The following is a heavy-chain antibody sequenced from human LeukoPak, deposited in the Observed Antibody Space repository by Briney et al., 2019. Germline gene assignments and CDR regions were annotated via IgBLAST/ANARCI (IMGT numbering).Heavy chain of an antibody. Sequence: PSETLSLTCAVYGGSFSGYYWCWIRQPPGKGLEWIGEINHSGSTNYNPSLKSRVTIPVDTSKNQFSLKLSSVTAADTAVYYCARAGKYGDYVSSGHYYYMDVWGKGTTVTVSS. D-gene: IGHD4-17*01. CDR1: GGSFSGYY. CDR3: ARAGKYGDYVSSGHYYYMDV. J-gene: IGHJ6*03. CDR2: INHSGST. V-gene: IGHV4-34*01.